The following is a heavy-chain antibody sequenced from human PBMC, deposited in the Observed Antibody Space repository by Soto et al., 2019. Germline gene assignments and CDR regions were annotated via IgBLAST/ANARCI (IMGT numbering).Heavy chain of an antibody. Sequence: KTSETLSLTCTVSGGSISSGDYYWSWIRQPPGKGLEWIGYIYYSGSTYYNPSLKSRVTISVDTSKNQFSLKLSSVTAADTAVYYCARGAAAIHYYYYYGMDVRGQGTTVTVSS. D-gene: IGHD2-2*02. CDR3: ARGAAAIHYYYYYGMDV. V-gene: IGHV4-30-4*01. CDR2: IYYSGST. J-gene: IGHJ6*02. CDR1: GGSISSGDYY.